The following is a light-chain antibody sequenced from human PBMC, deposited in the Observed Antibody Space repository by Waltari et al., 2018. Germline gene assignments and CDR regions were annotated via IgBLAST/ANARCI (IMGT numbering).Light chain of an antibody. J-gene: IGKJ2*01. CDR2: KAS. V-gene: IGKV1-5*03. CDR1: QSISSW. Sequence: IQITQSPSTLSASVGDRVTITCRASQSISSWLAWYQQKPGKAPKLLIYKASSLESGVPSRFSGSGSGTEFTLTISSLQPDDIATYYCQQYNSYPSYTFGQGTNLEIK. CDR3: QQYNSYPSYT.